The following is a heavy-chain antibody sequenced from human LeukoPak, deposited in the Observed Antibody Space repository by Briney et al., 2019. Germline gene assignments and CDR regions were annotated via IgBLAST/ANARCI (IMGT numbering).Heavy chain of an antibody. J-gene: IGHJ5*02. V-gene: IGHV1-2*02. CDR2: INPNSGGT. CDR1: GYTFTGYY. Sequence: ASVKVSCKASGYTFTGYYMHWVRQAPGQGLEWMGWINPNSGGTNYAQKLQGRVTMTTDTSTSTAYMELRSLRSDDTAAYYCARAGLKTPDWFDPWGQGTLVTVSS. CDR3: ARAGLKTPDWFDP.